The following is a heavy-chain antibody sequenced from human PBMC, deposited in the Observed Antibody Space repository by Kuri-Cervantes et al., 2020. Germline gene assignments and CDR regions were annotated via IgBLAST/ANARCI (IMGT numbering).Heavy chain of an antibody. CDR3: ARAVRYYGGYYYMDV. Sequence: LSLTCAASGFTFSSYAMSWVRQAPGKGLEWVSAISGSGGSTYYADSVKGRFTISRDNSKNTLYLQMNSLRAEDTAVYYCARAVRYYGGYYYMDVWGKGTTVTVSS. V-gene: IGHV3-23*01. J-gene: IGHJ6*03. CDR1: GFTFSSYA. D-gene: IGHD3-10*01. CDR2: ISGSGGST.